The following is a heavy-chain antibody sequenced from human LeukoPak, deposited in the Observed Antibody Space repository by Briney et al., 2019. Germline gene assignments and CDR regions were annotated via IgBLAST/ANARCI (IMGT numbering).Heavy chain of an antibody. CDR2: IWYDGSHA. J-gene: IGHJ4*02. V-gene: IGHV3-33*01. Sequence: GGSLRLSCAASGFTFRNHGMHWVRQAPGKGLEWVAIIWYDGSHAYYADSVKGRFTVSRDNSKKVLYLQMNSLRVEDTAVYYCARDRGAGKYYDYWGQGTQVTVSS. CDR1: GFTFRNHG. CDR3: ARDRGAGKYYDY. D-gene: IGHD4/OR15-4a*01.